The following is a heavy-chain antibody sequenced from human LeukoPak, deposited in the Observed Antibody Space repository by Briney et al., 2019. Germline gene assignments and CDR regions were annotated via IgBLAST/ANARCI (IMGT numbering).Heavy chain of an antibody. D-gene: IGHD3-16*01. V-gene: IGHV3-33*01. Sequence: GGSLRLSCAASGFTFSSYGMHWVRQAPGKGLEWVAIIWYDGSNKYYADSVKGRFTISRDNSKNTLFVQMNSLRAEDTAVYYCARDRGSYFDYWGQGTLVTVSS. CDR2: IWYDGSNK. CDR1: GFTFSSYG. J-gene: IGHJ4*02. CDR3: ARDRGSYFDY.